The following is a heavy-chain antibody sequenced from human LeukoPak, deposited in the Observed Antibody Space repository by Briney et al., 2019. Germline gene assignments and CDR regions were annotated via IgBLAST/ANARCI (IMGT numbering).Heavy chain of an antibody. CDR1: GYSINSTYY. Sequence: SETLSLTCTVSGYSINSTYYWGWIRQPPGKGLEWIGSIYYSGNTYYNPSLKSRVTISVDTSKNQFSLKLSSVTAADTAVYYCASGRSSGSYPYIRDFDYWGQGTLVTVSS. J-gene: IGHJ4*02. D-gene: IGHD3-16*01. V-gene: IGHV4-38-2*02. CDR2: IYYSGNT. CDR3: ASGRSSGSYPYIRDFDY.